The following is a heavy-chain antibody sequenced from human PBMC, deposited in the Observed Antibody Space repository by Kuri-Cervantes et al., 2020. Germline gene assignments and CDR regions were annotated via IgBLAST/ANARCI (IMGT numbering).Heavy chain of an antibody. CDR1: GFTFSYYW. CDR3: ARGGFPDY. CDR2: INSDGFTT. D-gene: IGHD2-15*01. V-gene: IGHV3-74*01. J-gene: IGHJ4*02. Sequence: GGSLRLSCAASGFTFSYYWMHWVRQAPGKGLVWVSRINSDGFTTNYAGSVKGRFTISRDNAKNTVYLQMNSLRADDTAVYYCARGGFPDYWGQGTLVTVSS.